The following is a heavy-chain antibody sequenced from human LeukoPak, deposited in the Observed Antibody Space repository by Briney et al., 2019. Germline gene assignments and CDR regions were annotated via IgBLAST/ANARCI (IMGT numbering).Heavy chain of an antibody. V-gene: IGHV3-21*01. J-gene: IGHJ4*01. Sequence: GGSLRLSCAASGFTFSTYSMSWVRQAPGKGLEWVSSITSGSSYIYYAASVKGRFTISRDNAKNSLYLQMNSLRVEDTAVYYCALDCSGGNCYSAYWGHGTLVTVSS. CDR2: ITSGSSYI. CDR3: ALDCSGGNCYSAY. CDR1: GFTFSTYS. D-gene: IGHD2-21*01.